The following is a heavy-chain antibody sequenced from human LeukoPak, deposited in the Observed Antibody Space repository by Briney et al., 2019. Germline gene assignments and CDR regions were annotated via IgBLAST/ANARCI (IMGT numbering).Heavy chain of an antibody. CDR2: ISYDGSNK. J-gene: IGHJ4*02. CDR1: GFTFSSYA. CDR3: ARGRILDY. V-gene: IGHV3-30*04. Sequence: GGSLRLSCAASGFTFSSYAMHWVRQAPGKGLEWVAVISYDGSNKYYADSVKGRFTISRDNSKNSLYLQMNSLRAEDTAVYYCARGRILDYWGQGTLVTVSS.